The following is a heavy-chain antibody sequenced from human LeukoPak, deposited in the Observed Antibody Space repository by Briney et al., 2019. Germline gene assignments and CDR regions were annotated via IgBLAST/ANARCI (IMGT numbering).Heavy chain of an antibody. Sequence: GSLRLSCAASGFTFSSYWMNWARQAPGKGLEWVASINHNGNVNYYVDSVKGRFTISRDNAKNSLYLQMSNLRAEDTAVYYCAKDLMAWELLNYWGQGTLVTVSS. D-gene: IGHD1-26*01. J-gene: IGHJ4*02. CDR3: AKDLMAWELLNY. CDR1: GFTFSSYW. CDR2: INHNGNVN. V-gene: IGHV3-7*03.